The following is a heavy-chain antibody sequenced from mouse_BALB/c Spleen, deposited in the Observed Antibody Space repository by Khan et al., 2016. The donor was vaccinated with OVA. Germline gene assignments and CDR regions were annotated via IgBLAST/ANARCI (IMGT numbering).Heavy chain of an antibody. CDR2: IYPGSDKA. Sequence: QVQLKQSGPELVKPGESVKMSCKASGYTFTYYVITWVKQRTGQGFEWIGEIYPGSDKASYNERFKGKVTLTADKSSNTTHLQLSSLTSEDSAVYFCARGPGYSVYFDYWGQGTTLTVSS. D-gene: IGHD2-3*01. J-gene: IGHJ2*01. CDR1: GYTFTYYV. CDR3: ARGPGYSVYFDY. V-gene: IGHV1-77*01.